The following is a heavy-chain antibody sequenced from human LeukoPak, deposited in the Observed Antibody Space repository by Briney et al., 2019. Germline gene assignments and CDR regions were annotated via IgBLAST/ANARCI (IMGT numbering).Heavy chain of an antibody. CDR2: ISGSGGST. CDR3: AKDLSAGYYGMDV. CDR1: GFTFSSYA. V-gene: IGHV3-23*01. Sequence: GGSLRLPCAASGFTFSSYAMSWVRQAPGKGLEWVSAISGSGGSTYYADSVKGRFTISRDNSKNTLYLQMNSLRAEDTAVYYCAKDLSAGYYGMDVWGQGTTVTVSS. D-gene: IGHD3-3*01. J-gene: IGHJ6*02.